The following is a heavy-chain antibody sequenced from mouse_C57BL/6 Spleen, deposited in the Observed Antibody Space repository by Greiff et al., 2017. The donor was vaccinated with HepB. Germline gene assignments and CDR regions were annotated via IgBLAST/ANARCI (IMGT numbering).Heavy chain of an antibody. J-gene: IGHJ1*03. CDR3: ARHVYGSSYVWWYFDV. Sequence: VHLVESGAELVKPGASVKLSCKASGYTFTEYTIHWVKQRSGQGLEWIGWFYPGSGSIKYNEKFKDKATLTADKSSSTVYMELIRLTSEDSAVYFCARHVYGSSYVWWYFDVWGTGTTVTVSS. CDR2: FYPGSGSI. D-gene: IGHD1-1*01. V-gene: IGHV1-62-2*01. CDR1: GYTFTEYT.